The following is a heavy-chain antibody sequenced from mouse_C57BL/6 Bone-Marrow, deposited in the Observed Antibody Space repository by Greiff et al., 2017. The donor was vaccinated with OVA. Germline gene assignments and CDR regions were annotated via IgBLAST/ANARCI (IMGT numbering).Heavy chain of an antibody. CDR3: VSLITTVAWYFDV. V-gene: IGHV10-1*01. Sequence: EVNVVESGGGLVQPKGSLKLSCAASGFSFNTYAMNWVRQAPGKGLEWVARIRSKSNNYATYYADSVKDRFTISRDDSESMLYLQMNNLKTEDTAMYYCVSLITTVAWYFDVWGTGTTVTVSS. CDR1: GFSFNTYA. J-gene: IGHJ1*03. CDR2: IRSKSNNYAT. D-gene: IGHD1-1*01.